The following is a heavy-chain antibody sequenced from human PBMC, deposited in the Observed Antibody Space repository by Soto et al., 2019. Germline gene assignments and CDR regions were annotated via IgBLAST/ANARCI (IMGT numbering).Heavy chain of an antibody. J-gene: IGHJ4*02. Sequence: LSLTCTVSDGSIGSGSYYWSWIRQRPGKGLEWFGYIYFSGSTYYNPSLKSRVTISEDTSKNQFSLRLSSVTAADTSMYYCARGGYYYDGSAYSEVYYFDYWGLGLLVTVS. CDR3: ARGGYYYDGSAYSEVYYFDY. V-gene: IGHV4-31*03. D-gene: IGHD3-22*01. CDR2: IYFSGST. CDR1: DGSIGSGSYY.